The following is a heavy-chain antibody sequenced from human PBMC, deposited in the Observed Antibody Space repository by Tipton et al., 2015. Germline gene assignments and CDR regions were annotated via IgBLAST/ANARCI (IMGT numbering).Heavy chain of an antibody. V-gene: IGHV3-21*01. CDR3: ARGRDNVAAAGAVY. Sequence: GSLRLSCAGSGFTFSSYSMTWARQAPGKGLEWVSTISGSSSYIYYADSMKGRITISRDNARKSVFLQMSSLTGDDTGVYYCARGRDNVAAAGAVYWGQGIQVTVSS. CDR1: GFTFSSYS. CDR2: ISGSSSYI. D-gene: IGHD6-25*01. J-gene: IGHJ4*02.